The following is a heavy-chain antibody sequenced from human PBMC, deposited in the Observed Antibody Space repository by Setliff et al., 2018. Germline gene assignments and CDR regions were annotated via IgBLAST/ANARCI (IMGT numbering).Heavy chain of an antibody. CDR3: ARGGPEAAADVPEGFYGMDV. CDR1: GGTFSSYA. J-gene: IGHJ6*02. V-gene: IGHV1-69*10. Sequence: GASVKVSCKASGGTFSSYAISWVRQAPGQGLEWMGGIIPILGIANYAQKFQGRVTITADKSISTAYMELRSLRSDDTAVYYCARGGPEAAADVPEGFYGMDVWGQGTTVTVSS. CDR2: IIPILGIA. D-gene: IGHD6-13*01.